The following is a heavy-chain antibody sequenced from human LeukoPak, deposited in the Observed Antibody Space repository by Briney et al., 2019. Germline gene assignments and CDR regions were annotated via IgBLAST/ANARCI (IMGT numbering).Heavy chain of an antibody. J-gene: IGHJ4*02. CDR1: GGSISSYY. V-gene: IGHV4-59*08. D-gene: IGHD3-16*01. CDR2: IYYSGST. Sequence: SETLSLTCSVSGGSISSYYWSWVRQPPGKGLEWIGYIYYSGSTNYNPSLRSRITISVDTCKNNFSLKLSSVTAADTAAYYCAGQDGAYTAAGIAYSGQGSPVTASS. CDR3: AGQDGAYTAAGIAY.